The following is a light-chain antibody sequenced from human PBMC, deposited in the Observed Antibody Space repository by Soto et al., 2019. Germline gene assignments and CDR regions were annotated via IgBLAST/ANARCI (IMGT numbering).Light chain of an antibody. CDR1: ESLLHRNGNTL. CDR3: MPGLQTPRT. Sequence: DIVLTQSPLSLTVTPGESASISCTSSESLLHRNGNTLLDWYLQKPGQSPQLLIYLVSRRASGVPDRFSGGGQGSDFTLTISGVEAEDVGVYYCMPGLQTPRTFGQGTKVDIK. V-gene: IGKV2-28*01. CDR2: LVS. J-gene: IGKJ1*01.